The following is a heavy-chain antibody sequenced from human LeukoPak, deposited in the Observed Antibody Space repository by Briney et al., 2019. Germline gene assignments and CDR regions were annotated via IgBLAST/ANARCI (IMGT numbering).Heavy chain of an antibody. CDR1: GFTFSSYW. CDR2: LNNDGSST. CDR3: ARIAWGASDI. J-gene: IGHJ3*02. V-gene: IGHV3-74*01. D-gene: IGHD3-16*01. Sequence: GGSLTLSCAVSGFTFSSYWMHWVRQAPGKGLVWVSHLNNDGSSTNYADSVKGRFTIARDNAKNTLYLQMHSLTADDTELYYYARIAWGASDIWGQGTMVTVSS.